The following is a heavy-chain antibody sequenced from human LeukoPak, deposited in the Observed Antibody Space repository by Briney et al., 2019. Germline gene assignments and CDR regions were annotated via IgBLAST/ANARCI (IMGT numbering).Heavy chain of an antibody. V-gene: IGHV3-23*01. CDR1: GFTFSDYT. J-gene: IGHJ4*02. D-gene: IGHD4-11*01. CDR3: ARSVPDYTRFDY. Sequence: GGSLRLSCVASGFTFSDYTMNWVRQAPGKGLEWVSTFKTNSGQVYYAESVRGRFTISRDNSKNTVYLQMSSLRAEDTALYYCARSVPDYTRFDYWGQGALVTVSP. CDR2: FKTNSGQV.